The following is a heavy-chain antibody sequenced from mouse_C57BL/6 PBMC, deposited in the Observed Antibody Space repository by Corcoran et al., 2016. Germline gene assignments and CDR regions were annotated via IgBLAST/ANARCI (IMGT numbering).Heavy chain of an antibody. CDR1: GYTFTDYY. D-gene: IGHD2-4*01. CDR3: AVYYDYDGYFDV. V-gene: IGHV1-26*01. CDR2: INPNNGGT. Sequence: EVQLQQSGRELVKPGASVKISCKASGYTFTDYYMNGVKQSHGKSLEWIGDINPNNGGTSYNQKFKGKATLTVDKSSSTAYMELRSLTSEDSAVYYCAVYYDYDGYFDVWGTGTTVTVSS. J-gene: IGHJ1*03.